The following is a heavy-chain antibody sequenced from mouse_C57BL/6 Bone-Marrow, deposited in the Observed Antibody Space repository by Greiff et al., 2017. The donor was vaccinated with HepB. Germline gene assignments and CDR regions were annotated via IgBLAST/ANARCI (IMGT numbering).Heavy chain of an antibody. CDR1: GFNFKNTY. J-gene: IGHJ2*01. D-gene: IGHD1-1*01. Sequence: VQLQQSVAELVRPGASVKLSCTASGFNFKNTYMHWVKQRPEQGLEWIGRIDPANGNTKYAPKFQGKATITADTSSNTAYLQLSSLTSEDTAIYYCASYYYGRDYWGQGTTLTVSS. CDR3: ASYYYGRDY. V-gene: IGHV14-3*01. CDR2: IDPANGNT.